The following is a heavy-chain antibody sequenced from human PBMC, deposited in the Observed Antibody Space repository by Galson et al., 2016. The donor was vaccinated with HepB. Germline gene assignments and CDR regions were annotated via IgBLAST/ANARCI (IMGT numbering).Heavy chain of an antibody. CDR1: GFTFSSYA. CDR3: VQGSTAPAV. D-gene: IGHD2-2*01. V-gene: IGHV3-23*01. CDR2: ITGSASST. J-gene: IGHJ6*04. Sequence: SLRLSCAASGFTFSSYAMSWVRQAPGKGLEWVSLITGSASSTYYADPVKGRFTISRDNSRNSLFVQMTSLRAEDTALYYCVQGSTAPAVWGKGTPVTDST.